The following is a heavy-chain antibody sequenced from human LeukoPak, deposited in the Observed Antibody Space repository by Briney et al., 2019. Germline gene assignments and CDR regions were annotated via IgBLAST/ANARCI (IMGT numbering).Heavy chain of an antibody. CDR3: AREGYCSGGSCYNTFDY. CDR1: GVSISSGDYY. Sequence: SQTLSLTCTVSGVSISSGDYYWSWIRQPPGKGLEWIGYIYYSGSTYYNPSLKSRVTISVDTSKNQFSLKLSSVTAADTAVYYCAREGYCSGGSCYNTFDYWGQGTLVTVSS. D-gene: IGHD2-15*01. J-gene: IGHJ4*02. V-gene: IGHV4-30-4*01. CDR2: IYYSGST.